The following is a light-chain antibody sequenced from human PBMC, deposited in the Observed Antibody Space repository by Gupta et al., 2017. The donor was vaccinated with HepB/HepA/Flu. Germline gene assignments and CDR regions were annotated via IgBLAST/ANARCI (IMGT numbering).Light chain of an antibody. CDR2: RAS. CDR1: QSVLYSSNNKNH. J-gene: IGKJ3*01. CDR3: QQYYSTPPT. Sequence: DIVMTQSPDSLAVSLGERATINCKSSQSVLYSSNNKNHLAWYQQKPGQPPKLLIYRASTRESGVPDRFSGSGSGTDFTLTISSLQAEDVAVYYCQQYYSTPPTFGPGTKVDIK. V-gene: IGKV4-1*01.